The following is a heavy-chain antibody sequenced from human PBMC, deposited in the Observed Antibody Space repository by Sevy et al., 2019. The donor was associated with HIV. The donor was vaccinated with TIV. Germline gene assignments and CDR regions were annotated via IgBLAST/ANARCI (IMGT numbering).Heavy chain of an antibody. CDR3: TTVAQFTAFDI. V-gene: IGHV3-15*01. J-gene: IGHJ3*02. Sequence: GESLKISCAASGFTFSNAWMSWVRQAPGKGLEWVGRIKSKTDGGTTDYAAPVKGRFTISRDDPKNTLYLQMNSLKTEDTAVYYCTTVAQFTAFDIWGQGTMVTVSS. CDR1: GFTFSNAW. CDR2: IKSKTDGGTT.